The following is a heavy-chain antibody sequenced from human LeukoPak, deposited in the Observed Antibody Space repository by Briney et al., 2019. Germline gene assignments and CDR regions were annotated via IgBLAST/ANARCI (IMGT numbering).Heavy chain of an antibody. J-gene: IGHJ6*03. CDR1: GGSISSSSYY. D-gene: IGHD3-3*01. V-gene: IGHV4-39*07. Sequence: SETLSLTCTVSGGSISSSSYYWGWIRQPPGKGLEWIGSIYFSGSTYYNPSLNSRVTISVDTSKIQFSLKLSSVTAAATAVYYCAGVVYDFWSGYYYYYYYMDVWGKGTTVTVSS. CDR3: AGVVYDFWSGYYYYYYYMDV. CDR2: IYFSGST.